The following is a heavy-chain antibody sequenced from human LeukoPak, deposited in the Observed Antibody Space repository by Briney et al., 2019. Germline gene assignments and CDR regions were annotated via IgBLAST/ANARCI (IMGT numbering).Heavy chain of an antibody. D-gene: IGHD2-2*01. V-gene: IGHV4-59*01. CDR1: GGSISSFY. CDR2: IYYSGST. Sequence: PSETLSLTCTVSGGSISSFYWSWIRQPPGKGLEWIGYIYYSGSTNYNPSLKSRVTISVETSKNQFSLKLSSVTAADTAVYYCARVGPGSNYYYYGMDVWGQGTTVTVSS. CDR3: ARVGPGSNYYYYGMDV. J-gene: IGHJ6*02.